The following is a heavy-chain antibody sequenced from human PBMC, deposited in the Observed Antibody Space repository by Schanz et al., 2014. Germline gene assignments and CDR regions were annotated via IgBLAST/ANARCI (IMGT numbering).Heavy chain of an antibody. Sequence: QVQLVQSGAEVKKPGASVKVSCKASGYTFAVYYIHWVRQAPGQGLEWMGWISDYNGNTNYAQKLQGRVTMTTDTSTNTAYMELRSLTSDDTAVYYCARFNSGSHSPPYYYYGMDVWGQGTTVTVSS. D-gene: IGHD1-26*01. J-gene: IGHJ6*02. CDR1: GYTFAVYY. V-gene: IGHV1-18*04. CDR2: ISDYNGNT. CDR3: ARFNSGSHSPPYYYYGMDV.